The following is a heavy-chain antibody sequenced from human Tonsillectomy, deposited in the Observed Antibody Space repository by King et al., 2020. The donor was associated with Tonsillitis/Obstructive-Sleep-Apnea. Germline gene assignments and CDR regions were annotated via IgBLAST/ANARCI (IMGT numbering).Heavy chain of an antibody. CDR2: ISSGSSTT. CDR1: GFTFSSYA. Sequence: VQLVESGGGLVQPGGSLRLSCAASGFTFSSYAMNWVRQAPGKGLEWVSYISSGSSTTYYADSVKGRFTISRDNAKNSLFLQMSSLRDEDTAVYFCAGERGFCSSTGCYADSWGQGPLVTVSS. J-gene: IGHJ4*02. D-gene: IGHD2-2*01. CDR3: AGERGFCSSTGCYADS. V-gene: IGHV3-48*02.